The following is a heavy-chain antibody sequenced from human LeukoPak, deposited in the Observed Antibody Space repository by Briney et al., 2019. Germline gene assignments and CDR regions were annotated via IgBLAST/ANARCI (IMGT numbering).Heavy chain of an antibody. J-gene: IGHJ2*01. CDR3: ARDESGRWYFDL. V-gene: IGHV3-48*02. Sequence: QPGGSLRLSCAASGFTFSSYSMNWVRQAPGKGLEWVSYISSSSSPIYYADSVKGRFTISRDNAKNSLYLQMNNLRDEDTAVYYCARDESGRWYFDLWGRGTLVTVSS. CDR2: ISSSSSPI. CDR1: GFTFSSYS. D-gene: IGHD2-8*02.